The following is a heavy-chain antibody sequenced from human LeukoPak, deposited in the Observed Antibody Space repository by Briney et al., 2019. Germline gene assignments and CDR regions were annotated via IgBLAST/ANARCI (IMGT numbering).Heavy chain of an antibody. J-gene: IGHJ4*02. CDR1: GXTFRSYG. V-gene: IGHV3-33*01. Sequence: GGSLRLSCAASGXTFRSYGMHWVRQAPGKGREWVAVIWYDGSNQYYADSVKGRFTISRDNSKNTLYLQMNSLRAEDTAVYYCARGDIVGATTTPFDYWGQGTLVTVSS. D-gene: IGHD1-26*01. CDR2: IWYDGSNQ. CDR3: ARGDIVGATTTPFDY.